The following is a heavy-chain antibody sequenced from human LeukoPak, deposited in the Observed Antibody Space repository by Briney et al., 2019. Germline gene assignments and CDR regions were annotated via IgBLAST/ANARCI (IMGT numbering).Heavy chain of an antibody. CDR2: SGWDGGSA. CDR1: GFTFDDYT. V-gene: IGHV3-43*01. CDR3: AKDKQGSSSWHRDWDYYYYYYMDV. D-gene: IGHD6-13*01. J-gene: IGHJ6*03. Sequence: GGSLRLSFAASGFTFDDYTMHWVRHAPGHGLEWGSLSGWDGGSAYYADSVKGRLTISRDKSKNSLYLQMNSLRTEDTALYYCAKDKQGSSSWHRDWDYYYYYYMDVWGKGTTVTISS.